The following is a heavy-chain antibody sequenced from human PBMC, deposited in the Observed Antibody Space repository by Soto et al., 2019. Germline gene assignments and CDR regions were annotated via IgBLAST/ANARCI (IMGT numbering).Heavy chain of an antibody. Sequence: SVKVSCKASGGTFSSYAISWVRQAPGQGLEWMGGIIPIFGTANYAQKFQGRVTITADESTSTAYMELSSLRSEDTAVYYCAIVGYSVYDFYYYGMDVWGQGTTVTVSS. D-gene: IGHD5-12*01. CDR3: AIVGYSVYDFYYYGMDV. J-gene: IGHJ6*02. CDR1: GGTFSSYA. V-gene: IGHV1-69*13. CDR2: IIPIFGTA.